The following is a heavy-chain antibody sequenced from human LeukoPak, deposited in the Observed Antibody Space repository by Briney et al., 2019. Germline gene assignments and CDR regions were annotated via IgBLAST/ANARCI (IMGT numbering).Heavy chain of an antibody. CDR1: GFTFSSYG. V-gene: IGHV3-30*18. CDR2: ISYDGSNK. J-gene: IGHJ4*02. Sequence: GGSLRLSWAASGFTFSSYGMHWVRQAPGKGLEWVAVISYDGSNKYYADSVKGRFTISRDNSKNTLYLQMNSLRAEDTAVYYCAKVRADYWGQGTLVTVSS. CDR3: AKVRADY.